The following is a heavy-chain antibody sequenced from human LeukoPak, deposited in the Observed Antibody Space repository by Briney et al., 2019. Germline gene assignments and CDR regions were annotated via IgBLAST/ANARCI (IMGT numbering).Heavy chain of an antibody. CDR2: ISSSGSTI. CDR1: GFTFSSYE. J-gene: IGHJ6*02. V-gene: IGHV3-48*03. CDR3: AREGYSGSYYPYYYYYGMDV. D-gene: IGHD1-26*01. Sequence: GGSLRLSCAASGFTFSSYEMNWVRQAPGKGLEWVSYISSSGSTIYYADSVKGRFTTSRDNAKNSLYLQMNSLRAEDTAVYYCAREGYSGSYYPYYYYYGMDVWGQGTTVTVSS.